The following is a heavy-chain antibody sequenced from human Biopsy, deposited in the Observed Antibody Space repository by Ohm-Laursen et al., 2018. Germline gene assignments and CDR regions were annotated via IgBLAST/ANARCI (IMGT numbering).Heavy chain of an antibody. V-gene: IGHV1-18*01. CDR3: ARGEVTFGELIVSLDS. D-gene: IGHD3-16*02. CDR1: GYNFISYS. CDR2: IRPLNGDT. J-gene: IGHJ4*02. Sequence: ASVKVSCKTSGYNFISYSINWVRQAPGQGLEWMGWIRPLNGDTKYGQKFQDRVTMTTDTSMSTVYMELTSLRSDATAVYYCARGEVTFGELIVSLDSWGQGTLVTVSS.